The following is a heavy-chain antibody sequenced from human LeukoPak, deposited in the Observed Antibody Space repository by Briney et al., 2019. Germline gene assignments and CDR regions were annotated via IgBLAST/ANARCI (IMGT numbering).Heavy chain of an antibody. V-gene: IGHV3-7*04. CDR1: GFTFSSYW. J-gene: IGHJ4*02. D-gene: IGHD2-8*01. CDR2: IKQDGSEH. CDR3: ARDAYTNTRRYDH. Sequence: RGSPRVSCAASGFTFSSYWMSWVRQAPGKGLEWVANIKQDGSEHYYVDSVKGRFTISRDNAKNSLYLQMNSLRAEDTAVYYCARDAYTNTRRYDHWGQGTLVTVSS.